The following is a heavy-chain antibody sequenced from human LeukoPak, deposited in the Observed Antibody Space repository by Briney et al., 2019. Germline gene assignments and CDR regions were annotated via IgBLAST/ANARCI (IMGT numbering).Heavy chain of an antibody. D-gene: IGHD2-2*01. V-gene: IGHV1-69*01. CDR1: GGTFSSYA. J-gene: IGHJ4*02. CDR3: ASDSLVPAGAYFDY. CDR2: IIPIFGTA. Sequence: GSSVKVSCKAFGGTFSSYAISWVRQAPGQGLEWMGGIIPIFGTANYAQKFQGRVTITADESTSTAYMELSSLRSEDTAVYYCASDSLVPAGAYFDYWGQGTLVTVSS.